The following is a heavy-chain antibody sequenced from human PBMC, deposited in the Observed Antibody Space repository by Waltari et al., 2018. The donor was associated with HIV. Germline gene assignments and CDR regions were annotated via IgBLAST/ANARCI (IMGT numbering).Heavy chain of an antibody. D-gene: IGHD1-26*01. J-gene: IGHJ3*02. V-gene: IGHV4-4*02. CDR3: ARDRYSGSANDAFDI. Sequence: QVQRQESGQGLVKPSGTRSLTGAVSGGPSSSSNWWSGVRQPPGKGLEWIGEIYHSGSTNYNPSLKSRVTISVDKSKNQFSLKLSSVTAADTAVYYCARDRYSGSANDAFDIWGQGTMVTVSS. CDR2: IYHSGST. CDR1: GGPSSSSNW.